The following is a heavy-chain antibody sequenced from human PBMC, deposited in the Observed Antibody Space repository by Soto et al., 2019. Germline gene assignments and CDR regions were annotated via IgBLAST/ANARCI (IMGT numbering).Heavy chain of an antibody. V-gene: IGHV3-23*01. CDR3: AKDYSTVTTDPLSVVLFDY. Sequence: EVQLLESGGGLVQPGGSLRLSCAASGFTFSSYAMSWVRQAPGKGLEWVSIITSDGRTYYADSVKGRFTISRDNSKNTVYLQMNSLRAEDMAVYYCAKDYSTVTTDPLSVVLFDYWGQGALVTVSS. D-gene: IGHD4-17*01. J-gene: IGHJ4*02. CDR2: IITSDGRT. CDR1: GFTFSSYA.